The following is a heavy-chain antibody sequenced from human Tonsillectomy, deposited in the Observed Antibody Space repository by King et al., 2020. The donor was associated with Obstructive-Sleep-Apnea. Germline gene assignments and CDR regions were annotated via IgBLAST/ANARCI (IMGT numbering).Heavy chain of an antibody. D-gene: IGHD3-9*01. CDR2: IYHSGST. J-gene: IGHJ3*02. CDR3: ARDRYYDILTGYYNVRAFDI. V-gene: IGHV4-4*02. CDR1: GGSISSSNW. Sequence: QLQESGPGLVKPSGTLSLTCAVSGGSISSSNWWSWVRQPPGKGLEWMGEIYHSGSTNYNPSLKSRVTISVDKSKNQFSLKLSSMTAADTAVYYCARDRYYDILTGYYNVRAFDIWGQGTMVTVSS.